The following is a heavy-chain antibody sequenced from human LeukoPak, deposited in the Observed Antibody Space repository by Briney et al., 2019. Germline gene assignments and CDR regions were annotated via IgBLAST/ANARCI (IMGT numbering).Heavy chain of an antibody. J-gene: IGHJ3*02. Sequence: SVKVSCKASGGTFSSHAISWVRQAPGQGLEWMGGIIPIFGTANYAQKFQGRVTITADESTSTAYMELSSLRSEDTAVYYCARDKDYYDSIGLSGAFDIWGQGTMVTVSS. CDR2: IIPIFGTA. CDR1: GGTFSSHA. CDR3: ARDKDYYDSIGLSGAFDI. D-gene: IGHD3-22*01. V-gene: IGHV1-69*13.